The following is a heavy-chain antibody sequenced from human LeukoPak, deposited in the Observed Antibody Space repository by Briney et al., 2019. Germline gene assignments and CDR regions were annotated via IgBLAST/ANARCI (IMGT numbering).Heavy chain of an antibody. CDR2: INPSGGSR. D-gene: IGHD3-10*01. J-gene: IGHJ4*02. V-gene: IGHV1-46*01. Sequence: ASVKVSCKASGYTFTSYYMHWVRQAPGQGLEWMGMINPSGGSRNYARKFQGRVTMTRDTSTSTVYMELSSLRSEDTAVYYCATHRYGSGTYRFDYWGQGTLVTVSS. CDR1: GYTFTSYY. CDR3: ATHRYGSGTYRFDY.